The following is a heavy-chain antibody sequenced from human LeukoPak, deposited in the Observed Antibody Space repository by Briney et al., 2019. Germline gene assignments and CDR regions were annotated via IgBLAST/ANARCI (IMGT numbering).Heavy chain of an antibody. CDR2: ITASGTE. V-gene: IGHV3-15*01. CDR3: TTAPTRTWLPYFGY. CDR1: GLTFTDAW. D-gene: IGHD5-24*01. J-gene: IGHJ4*02. Sequence: GGSLRLSCAVSGLTFTDAWVSWVRQAPGKGLEWVARITASGTENYAAPVKARFTASRDDSKTTVYLQMKSLTTGDTAVYYCTTAPTRTWLPYFGYWGQGTVVTVSS.